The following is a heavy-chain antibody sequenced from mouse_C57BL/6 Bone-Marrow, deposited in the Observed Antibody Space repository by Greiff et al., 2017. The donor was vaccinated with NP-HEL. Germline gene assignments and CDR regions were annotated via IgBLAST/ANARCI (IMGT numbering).Heavy chain of an antibody. CDR2: INPSSGYT. J-gene: IGHJ3*01. V-gene: IGHV1-7*01. CDR3: ASGANYDSRGAWFAC. D-gene: IGHD1-1*01. CDR1: GYTFTSYW. Sequence: VQLQQSGAELAKPGASVKLSCKASGYTFTSYWMHGVKQRPGQGLEWIGYINPSSGYTKYNQKFKDKATLTAEKSSSTAYMQLNSLTYEDSAVYYCASGANYDSRGAWFACWGQGTLVTVSA.